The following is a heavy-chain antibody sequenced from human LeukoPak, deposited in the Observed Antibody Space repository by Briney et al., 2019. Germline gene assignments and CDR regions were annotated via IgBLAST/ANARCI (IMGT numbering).Heavy chain of an antibody. CDR3: AKELRGYSYGLRNNWFDP. CDR1: GFTFCSYA. V-gene: IGHV3-23*01. Sequence: GGSLRLSCAASGFTFCSYAMSWVRQAPGKGLECVSTVSGSGGSTYYADSVKGRLTISRDNSKNKVYLQMNSLRAEDTAVYYCAKELRGYSYGLRNNWFDPWGQGTLVTVSS. D-gene: IGHD5-18*01. J-gene: IGHJ5*02. CDR2: VSGSGGST.